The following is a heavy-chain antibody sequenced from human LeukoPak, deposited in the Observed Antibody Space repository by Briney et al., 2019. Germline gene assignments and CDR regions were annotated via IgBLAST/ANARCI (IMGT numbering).Heavy chain of an antibody. D-gene: IGHD2-2*01. CDR2: ITDTGFAS. V-gene: IGHV3-23*01. CDR3: ARAGFCSTTTCYNPFDY. CDR1: GFTFSNYA. J-gene: IGHJ4*02. Sequence: PGGSLRLSCAASGFTFSNYAMTWVRQARGKGLEWVSGITDTGFASFYADSVRGRFTISRDNSRNTLYLQMDSLRAEDTAVYYCARAGFCSTTTCYNPFDYWGQGTLVTVSS.